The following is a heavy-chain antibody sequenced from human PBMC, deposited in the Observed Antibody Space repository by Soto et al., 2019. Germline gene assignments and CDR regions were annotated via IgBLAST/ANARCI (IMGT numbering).Heavy chain of an antibody. J-gene: IGHJ4*02. D-gene: IGHD6-19*01. CDR3: ARGLLGRGWYYFDY. CDR1: GFTVSSNY. Sequence: GSLRLSCAASGFTVSSNYMSWVRQAPGKGLEWVSVIYSGGSTYYADSVKGRFTISRDNSKNTLYLQMNSLRAEDTAVYYCARGLLGRGWYYFDYWGQGTLVTVSS. V-gene: IGHV3-53*01. CDR2: IYSGGST.